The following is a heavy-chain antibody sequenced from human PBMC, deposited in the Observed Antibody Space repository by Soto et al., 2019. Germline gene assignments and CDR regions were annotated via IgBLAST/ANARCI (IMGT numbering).Heavy chain of an antibody. V-gene: IGHV3-21*01. J-gene: IGHJ5*02. CDR3: TRDASRDSSARGWFDP. CDR1: GFTFRSFT. D-gene: IGHD6-13*01. Sequence: GGSLRLSCAASGFTFRSFTRNWVRQAPGKGLEWVSTISSNSAYIYYTDALRGRFTISRDNAKNSLHLQMNSLRAEDTAVYYCTRDASRDSSARGWFDPWGPGTLVTVSS. CDR2: ISSNSAYI.